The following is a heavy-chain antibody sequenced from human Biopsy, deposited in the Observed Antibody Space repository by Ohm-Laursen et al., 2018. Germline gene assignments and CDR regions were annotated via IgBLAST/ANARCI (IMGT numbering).Heavy chain of an antibody. CDR3: ARVAGGYAYYYGMDV. J-gene: IGHJ6*02. CDR2: INHSGRT. CDR1: GFPFSDYW. D-gene: IGHD5-12*01. V-gene: IGHV4-34*01. Sequence: LRLSCAASGFPFSDYWMTWVRQAPGKGPEWIGEINHSGRTNYNPSLKSRVTISVDTSKNQFSLKVRSVTAADTAVYYCARVAGGYAYYYGMDVWGQGTTVIASS.